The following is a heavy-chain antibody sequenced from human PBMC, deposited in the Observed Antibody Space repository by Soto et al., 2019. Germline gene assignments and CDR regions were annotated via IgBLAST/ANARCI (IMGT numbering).Heavy chain of an antibody. CDR1: GGSISSGGYS. V-gene: IGHV4-30-2*01. D-gene: IGHD2-15*01. CDR2: IYHSGST. J-gene: IGHJ4*02. CDR3: ARGQVGAAQH. Sequence: QLQLQESGSGLVKPSQTLSLTCAVSGGSISSGGYSWSWIRQPPGKGLEWIGYIYHSGSTYYNPALKSRVTIPVARSKNQFALKLSSGTAADTAVYYCARGQVGAAQHWGQGTLVTVSS.